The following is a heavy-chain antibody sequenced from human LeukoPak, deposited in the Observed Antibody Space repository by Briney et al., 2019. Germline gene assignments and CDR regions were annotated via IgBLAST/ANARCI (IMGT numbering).Heavy chain of an antibody. Sequence: PSETLSLTCIVSGGSISSYHWSWIRQPAGKRLEWIGHTYTSGSGNYKPSLQSRVTMSVDTSNTQFSLKMNSVTAADTAVYYCARGGGYGRNWFDPWGEGTLVIVSS. V-gene: IGHV4-4*07. CDR3: ARGGGYGRNWFDP. D-gene: IGHD2-15*01. CDR2: TYTSGSG. CDR1: GGSISSYH. J-gene: IGHJ5*02.